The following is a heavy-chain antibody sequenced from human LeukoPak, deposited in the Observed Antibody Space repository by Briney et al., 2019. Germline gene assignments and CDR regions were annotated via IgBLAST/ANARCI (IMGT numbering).Heavy chain of an antibody. D-gene: IGHD5-18*01. CDR3: AREAVRGDTATLKGAMGY. V-gene: IGHV3-53*01. J-gene: IGHJ4*02. CDR1: GFTFSSYE. Sequence: GGSLRLSCAASGFTFSSYEMNWVRQAPGKGLEWVSFIYSGDSTYYADSVKGRFTISTDNSKNTLYLQMNSLRAEDTAVYYCAREAVRGDTATLKGAMGYWGQGTLVTVSS. CDR2: IYSGDST.